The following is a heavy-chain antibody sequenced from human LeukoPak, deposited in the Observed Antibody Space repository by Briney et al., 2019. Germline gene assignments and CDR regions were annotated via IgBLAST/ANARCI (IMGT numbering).Heavy chain of an antibody. CDR2: INPNSGGT. CDR3: ARTFCSTTSCYSNMDV. D-gene: IGHD2-2*02. CDR1: GYTFIGYY. J-gene: IGHJ6*02. V-gene: IGHV1-2*06. Sequence: ASVKVSCKASGYTFIGYYIHWVRQAPGQGLEWMGRINPNSGGTNYAQKFQGRVTMTRDTSISTAYMELSRLTSDDTAVYYCARTFCSTTSCYSNMDVWGQGTTVTVSS.